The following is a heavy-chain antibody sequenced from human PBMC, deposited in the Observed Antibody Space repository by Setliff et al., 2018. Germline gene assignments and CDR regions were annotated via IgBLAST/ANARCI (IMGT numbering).Heavy chain of an antibody. Sequence: PSETLSLTCTVSGGSISSYYWSWIRQPPGKGLEWIGYISYSGSTNYNPSLKSRVTISVDTSKNQFSLQLGSVTAADTAVYNCARHHGDTAMVRGAFDFWGQGTMVTVSS. V-gene: IGHV4-59*08. CDR2: ISYSGST. CDR3: ARHHGDTAMVRGAFDF. D-gene: IGHD5-18*01. J-gene: IGHJ3*01. CDR1: GGSISSYY.